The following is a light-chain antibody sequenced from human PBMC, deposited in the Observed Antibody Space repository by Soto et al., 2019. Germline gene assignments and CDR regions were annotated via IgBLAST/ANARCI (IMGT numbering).Light chain of an antibody. V-gene: IGKV1-5*03. CDR1: QSVFAS. J-gene: IGKJ4*01. CDR2: KAS. CDR3: QQYNTYPVT. Sequence: DIQMTQSPSTLSTSAGDRVTITCRASQSVFASLAWYQQKPGKAPKLLIFKASSLESGVPSRFSGSGSGTEFTLTISSLQPDDFATYYCQQYNTYPVTFGGGTKVEIK.